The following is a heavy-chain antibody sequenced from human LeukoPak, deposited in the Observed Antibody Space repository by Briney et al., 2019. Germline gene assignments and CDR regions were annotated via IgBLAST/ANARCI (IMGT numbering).Heavy chain of an antibody. CDR3: ARDLYYYGSGSYVPGLPDY. CDR1: GVTFSSYE. Sequence: PGGSLRLSCAASGVTFSSYEMNWVRQAPGKGLEWLSYISSSGSTIYYADSVKGRFTISKDNAKKSLYLQMNSLRVEDTAVYYCARDLYYYGSGSYVPGLPDYWGQGTLVTVSS. D-gene: IGHD3-10*01. J-gene: IGHJ4*02. V-gene: IGHV3-48*03. CDR2: ISSSGSTI.